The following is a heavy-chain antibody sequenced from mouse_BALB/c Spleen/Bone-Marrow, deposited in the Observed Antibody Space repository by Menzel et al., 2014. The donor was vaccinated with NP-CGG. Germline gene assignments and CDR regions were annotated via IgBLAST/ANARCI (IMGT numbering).Heavy chain of an antibody. CDR3: ARWLPLAY. V-gene: IGHV14-3*02. CDR1: GFNIKDTY. D-gene: IGHD2-2*01. J-gene: IGHJ3*01. Sequence: VQLQQSGAELVKPGASVKLSCTASGFNIKDTYMHWVKQRPEQGLEWIGRIDPADGNTKYDPKFQGKATITADTSSNTAYLQLSSLTSEDTAVYYCARWLPLAYWGQGTLVTVSA. CDR2: IDPADGNT.